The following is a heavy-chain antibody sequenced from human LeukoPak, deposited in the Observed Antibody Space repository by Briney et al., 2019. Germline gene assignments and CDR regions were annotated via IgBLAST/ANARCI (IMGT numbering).Heavy chain of an antibody. Sequence: SETLSLTCTVSGASFSSTSYFWGWIRQPPGRGLEYLGNIYYSGNTYNNPSLKSRVTLSADMSKNQYSLKVTSVAAADTAVYYCARFPRSLGYFDYWGQGILVTVSP. CDR3: ARFPRSLGYFDY. V-gene: IGHV4-39*01. J-gene: IGHJ4*02. CDR1: GASFSSTSYF. CDR2: IYYSGNT. D-gene: IGHD2-15*01.